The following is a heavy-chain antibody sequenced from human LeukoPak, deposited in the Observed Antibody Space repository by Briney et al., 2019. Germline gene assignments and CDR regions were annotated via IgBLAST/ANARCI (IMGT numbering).Heavy chain of an antibody. J-gene: IGHJ4*02. CDR2: INHSGST. CDR1: GGSFSGYY. V-gene: IGHV4-34*01. D-gene: IGHD6-13*01. Sequence: SETLSLTCAVYGGSFSGYYWSWIRQPPGKGLEWIGEINHSGSTNYNPSLKSRVTISVDTSKNQFSLKLSSVTAADTAVYYCARRVPPQYSSSWGGGFDYWGQGTLVTVSS. CDR3: ARRVPPQYSSSWGGGFDY.